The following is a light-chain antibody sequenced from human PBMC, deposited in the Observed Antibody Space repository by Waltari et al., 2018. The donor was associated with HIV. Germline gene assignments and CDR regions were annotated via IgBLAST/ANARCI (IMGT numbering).Light chain of an antibody. V-gene: IGKV1-39*01. CDR2: AAS. J-gene: IGKJ1*01. CDR3: QQSYSTPRT. CDR1: QSIGTS. Sequence: DIQMTQSPPSLSVSVGDRVTITCRASQSIGTSLNWYQQRPGKAPELLIYAASGLQSGVPSRFSGNGSGTDFTLTVSSLQAEDFATYYCQQSYSTPRTFGQGTRVEIK.